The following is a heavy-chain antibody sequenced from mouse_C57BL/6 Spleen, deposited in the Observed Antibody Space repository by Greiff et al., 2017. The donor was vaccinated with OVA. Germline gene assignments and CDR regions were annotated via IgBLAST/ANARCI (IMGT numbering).Heavy chain of an antibody. J-gene: IGHJ3*01. CDR2: IYPGDGDT. Sequence: QVQLQQSGPELVKPGASVKISCKASGYAFSSSWMNWVKQRPGKGLEWIGRIYPGDGDTNYNGKFKGKATLTADKSSSTAYMQLSSLTSEDSAVYFCARTPHYDYDMAWFAYWGQGTLVTVSA. D-gene: IGHD2-4*01. CDR1: GYAFSSSW. CDR3: ARTPHYDYDMAWFAY. V-gene: IGHV1-82*01.